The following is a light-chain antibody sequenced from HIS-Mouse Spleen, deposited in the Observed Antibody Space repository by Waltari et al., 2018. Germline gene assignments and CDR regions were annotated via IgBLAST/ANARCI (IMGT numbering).Light chain of an antibody. J-gene: IGLJ3*02. Sequence: QSVLTQPPSASGTPGQRVTIPCSGRSSNIGSNNVNWYQQLPGTAPKLLIYRNNQRPSGVPDRFSGSKSGTSASLAISGLRSEDEADYYCAAWDDSLSGPVFGGGTKLTVL. V-gene: IGLV1-47*01. CDR3: AAWDDSLSGPV. CDR1: SSNIGSNN. CDR2: RNN.